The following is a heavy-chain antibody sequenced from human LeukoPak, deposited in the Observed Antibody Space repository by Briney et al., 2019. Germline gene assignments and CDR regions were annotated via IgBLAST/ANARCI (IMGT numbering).Heavy chain of an antibody. CDR2: MNPNSGDT. CDR1: GYTFGSCD. CDR3: TRDMRGAAAADDAFDI. D-gene: IGHD6-13*01. V-gene: IGHV1-8*01. J-gene: IGHJ3*02. Sequence: GASVKVSCKASGYTFGSCDINWVRQATGQGLEWMGWMNPNSGDTGYAQNFQGRVTFTRDTSISTAYMELSSLRSEDTAVYYCTRDMRGAAAADDAFDIWGQGTMVTVSS.